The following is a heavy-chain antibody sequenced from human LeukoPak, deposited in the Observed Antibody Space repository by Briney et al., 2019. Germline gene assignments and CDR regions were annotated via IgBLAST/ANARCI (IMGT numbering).Heavy chain of an antibody. CDR3: ARDESRNYYDSSGYFDY. CDR2: IYYSGST. Sequence: SETLSLTCTVSGGSISSYYWSWIRQPPGKGLEWIGYIYYSGSTNYNPSLKSRVTISVDTSKNQFSLQLNSVTPEDTAVYYCARDESRNYYDSSGYFDYWGQGTLVTVSS. J-gene: IGHJ4*02. V-gene: IGHV4-59*12. CDR1: GGSISSYY. D-gene: IGHD3-22*01.